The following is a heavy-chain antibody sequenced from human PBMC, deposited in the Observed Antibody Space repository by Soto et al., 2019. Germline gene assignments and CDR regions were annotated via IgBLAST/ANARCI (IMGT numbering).Heavy chain of an antibody. Sequence: QLHLQESGPGLVKPSETLSLTCTVSGDSITSSNKYWGWARQPPGKVLEWIGSTDYRGSAYYSPSLKSRATISIDSSENQLSLKLSSVTAADTAVYYCARRSYDNSGYYYVDYWGQGTLVTVSS. D-gene: IGHD3-22*01. CDR1: GDSITSSNKY. CDR3: ARRSYDNSGYYYVDY. V-gene: IGHV4-39*01. J-gene: IGHJ4*02. CDR2: TDYRGSA.